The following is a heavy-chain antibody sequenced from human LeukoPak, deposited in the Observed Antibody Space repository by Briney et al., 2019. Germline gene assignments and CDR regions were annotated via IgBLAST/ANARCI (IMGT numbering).Heavy chain of an antibody. D-gene: IGHD3-22*01. CDR3: AKGGYYYDSSGYRLYYFDY. Sequence: SETLSLTCAVYGGSFSGYYWSWIRQPPGKGLEWIGEINHSGSTNYNPSLKSRVTISVDTSKNQFSLKLSSVTAADTAVYYCAKGGYYYDSSGYRLYYFDYWGQGTLVTVSS. CDR1: GGSFSGYY. CDR2: INHSGST. J-gene: IGHJ4*02. V-gene: IGHV4-34*01.